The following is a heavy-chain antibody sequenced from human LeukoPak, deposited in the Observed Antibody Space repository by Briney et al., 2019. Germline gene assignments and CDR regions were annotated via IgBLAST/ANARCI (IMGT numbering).Heavy chain of an antibody. Sequence: GSLRLSCAASGFTFSNAWMSWVRQAPGKGLEWVGRIKSKTDGGTTDYAAPVKGRFTISRDDSKNTLYLQMNSLKTEDTAVYYCTTDLGYSYGYYYYGMDVWGQGTTVTVSS. J-gene: IGHJ6*02. D-gene: IGHD5-18*01. CDR1: GFTFSNAW. V-gene: IGHV3-15*01. CDR3: TTDLGYSYGYYYYGMDV. CDR2: IKSKTDGGTT.